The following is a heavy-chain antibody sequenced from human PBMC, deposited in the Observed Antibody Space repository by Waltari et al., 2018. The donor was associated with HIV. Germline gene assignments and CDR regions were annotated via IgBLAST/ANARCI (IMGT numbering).Heavy chain of an antibody. Sequence: QVQLVESGGGVVQPGRSLRLSCAASGFTFSSYGMHWVRQAPGKGLEWVAVISYDGSNKYYADSVKGRFTISRDNSKNTLYLQMNSLRAEDTAVYYCAKSATKLIVATCDYWGQGTLVTVSS. CDR1: GFTFSSYG. D-gene: IGHD5-12*01. V-gene: IGHV3-30*18. CDR3: AKSATKLIVATCDY. J-gene: IGHJ4*02. CDR2: ISYDGSNK.